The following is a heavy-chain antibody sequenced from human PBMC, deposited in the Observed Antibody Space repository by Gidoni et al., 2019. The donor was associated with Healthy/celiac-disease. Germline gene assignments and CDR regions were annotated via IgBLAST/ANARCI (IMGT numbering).Heavy chain of an antibody. CDR1: GFTFSSYG. CDR2: ISYDGSNK. V-gene: IGHV3-30*18. D-gene: IGHD6-19*01. Sequence: QVQLVESGGGVVQPGRSLRLSCAASGFTFSSYGMHWVRQAPGKGLEWVAVISYDGSNKYYADSVKGRFPISRDNSKNTLYLQMNSLRAEDTAVYYCAKDVLAVAGYFDYWGQGTLVTVSS. J-gene: IGHJ4*02. CDR3: AKDVLAVAGYFDY.